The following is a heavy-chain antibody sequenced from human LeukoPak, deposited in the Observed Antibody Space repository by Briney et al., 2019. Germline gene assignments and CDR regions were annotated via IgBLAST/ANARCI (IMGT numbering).Heavy chain of an antibody. D-gene: IGHD2-2*01. J-gene: IGHJ6*03. CDR2: INHSGST. V-gene: IGHV4-34*01. Sequence: SETLSLTCAVYGGSFSGYYWSWIRQPPGKGLEWIGEINHSGSTNYNPSLKSRVTISVDTSKNQSSLKLASVTVADTAVYYCARGRTGYHLLPTKKNNDYYYMDVWGKGTTVTVSS. CDR3: ARGRTGYHLLPTKKNNDYYYMDV. CDR1: GGSFSGYY.